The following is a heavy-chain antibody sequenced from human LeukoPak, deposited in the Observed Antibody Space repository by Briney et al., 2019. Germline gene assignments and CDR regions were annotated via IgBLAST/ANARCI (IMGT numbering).Heavy chain of an antibody. J-gene: IGHJ4*02. Sequence: SETLSLTCAVSGYSISSGYYWGWIRQPPGKGLEWIGSIYHSGSTYYNPSLKSRVTISVDTSKNQLSLKLSSVTAADTAVYYCARYSGYASYYFDYWGQGTLVTVSS. CDR2: IYHSGST. CDR3: ARYSGYASYYFDY. V-gene: IGHV4-38-2*01. D-gene: IGHD5-12*01. CDR1: GYSISSGYY.